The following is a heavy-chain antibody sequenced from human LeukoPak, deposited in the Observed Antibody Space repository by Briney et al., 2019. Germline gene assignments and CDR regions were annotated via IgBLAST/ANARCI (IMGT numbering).Heavy chain of an antibody. D-gene: IGHD3-22*01. CDR2: IYYSGST. V-gene: IGHV4-31*03. Sequence: PSETLSLTCTVSGGSISSGGYYWSWIRQHPGKGLEWIGYIYYSGSTYYNPSLKSRVTISVDTSKNQFSLKLSSVTAADTAVYXXXXVNYDSSGYYLADYWGQGTLVTVSS. J-gene: IGHJ4*02. CDR1: GGSISSGGYY. CDR3: XXVNYDSSGYYLADY.